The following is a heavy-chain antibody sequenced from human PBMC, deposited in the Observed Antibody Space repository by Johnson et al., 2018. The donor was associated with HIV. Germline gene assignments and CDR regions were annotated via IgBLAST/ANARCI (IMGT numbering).Heavy chain of an antibody. J-gene: IGHJ3*02. CDR1: GFTFSSYA. D-gene: IGHD3-22*01. CDR2: ISGSGGST. CDR3: AKDPYDSSGYRRDAFDI. V-gene: IGHV3-23*04. Sequence: VQLVESGGGLVQPGGSLRLSCAASGFTFSSYAMSWVRQAPGNGLEWVSAISGSGGSTYYADSVKGRFTLSRDNSKNTLYLQMNSLRAEDTAVYYCAKDPYDSSGYRRDAFDIWGQGTMVTVSS.